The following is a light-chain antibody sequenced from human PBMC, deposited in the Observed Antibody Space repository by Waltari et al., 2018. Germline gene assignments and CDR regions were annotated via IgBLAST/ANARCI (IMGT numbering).Light chain of an antibody. CDR2: AAS. V-gene: IGKV1-9*01. J-gene: IGKJ1*01. CDR1: QGISKY. CDR3: QQLNSYQWT. Sequence: IQLTQSPSSLSASVGDRVTITCRASQGISKYLAWYQQTPGKAPQLLIYAASTLQSGVPSRFSGSGSGTDFTLTISSLQPEDFATYYCQQLNSYQWTFGQGTKVEIK.